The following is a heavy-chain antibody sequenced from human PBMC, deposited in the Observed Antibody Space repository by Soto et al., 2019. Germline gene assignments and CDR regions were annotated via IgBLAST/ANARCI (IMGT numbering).Heavy chain of an antibody. Sequence: SQTLSLTCAISGDSVSSNSAAWNWIRQSPSRGLEWLGRTYYRSKWYNDYAVSVKSRITINPDTSKNQFSLQLNSVTPEDTAVSYGARARKYRYYFGYWGQGSLFGVCS. CDR2: TYYRSKWYN. CDR1: GDSVSSNSAA. V-gene: IGHV6-1*01. D-gene: IGHD2-2*01. J-gene: IGHJ4*02. CDR3: ARARKYRYYFGY.